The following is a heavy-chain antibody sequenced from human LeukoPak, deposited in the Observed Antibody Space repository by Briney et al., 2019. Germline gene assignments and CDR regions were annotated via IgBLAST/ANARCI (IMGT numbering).Heavy chain of an antibody. D-gene: IGHD3-10*01. V-gene: IGHV3-48*04. CDR2: ISSSSTI. CDR3: ARDLYGSGFDP. Sequence: GGSLRLSCAASGFTFSSYSMNWVRQAPGKGLEWVSYISSSSTIYYADSVKGRFTISRDNAQNSLYLQMNSLRAEDTAVYYCARDLYGSGFDPWGQGTLVTVSS. CDR1: GFTFSSYS. J-gene: IGHJ5*02.